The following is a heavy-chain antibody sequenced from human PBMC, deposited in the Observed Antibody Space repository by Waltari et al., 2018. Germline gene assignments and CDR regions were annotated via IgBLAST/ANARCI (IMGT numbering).Heavy chain of an antibody. Sequence: EVQLVESGGGLVQPGGSLRLSCAASGFTFSSYWMSWVRQAPGKGLEWVANIKQDGSEKYYVDSVKGRFTISRDNAKNSLYLQMNSLRAEDTAVYYCAKGHSSSWYTLFDYWGQGTLVTVSS. CDR1: GFTFSSYW. CDR2: IKQDGSEK. CDR3: AKGHSSSWYTLFDY. V-gene: IGHV3-7*01. D-gene: IGHD6-13*01. J-gene: IGHJ4*02.